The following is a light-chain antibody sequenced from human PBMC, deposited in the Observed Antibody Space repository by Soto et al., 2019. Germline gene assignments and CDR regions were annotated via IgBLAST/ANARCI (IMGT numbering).Light chain of an antibody. CDR2: GAS. CDR3: HQYDDGPYT. CDR1: QSVSSN. Sequence: EIVRTHSPATLSLSPGERATLSCRASQSVSSNVAWYQQIPGQTPRLLIYGASTRATGIPVRFSGSGSGTEFTLTISSLQSEDFAVYYCHQYDDGPYTFGQGTKV. V-gene: IGKV3-15*01. J-gene: IGKJ2*01.